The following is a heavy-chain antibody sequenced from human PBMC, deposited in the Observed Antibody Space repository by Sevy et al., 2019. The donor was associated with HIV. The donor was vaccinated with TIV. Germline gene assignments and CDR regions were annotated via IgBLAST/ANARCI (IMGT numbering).Heavy chain of an antibody. CDR2: IIPIFGTA. D-gene: IGHD3-16*02. Sequence: ASVKVSCKASGGTFSSYAISWVRQAPGQGLEWMGGIIPIFGTANYAQKFQGRVTITADESTSTAYMELSSLRSEDTAVYYCARDPPYGDYVWGSYPRYFDLWGRGTLVTVSS. CDR1: GGTFSSYA. J-gene: IGHJ2*01. CDR3: ARDPPYGDYVWGSYPRYFDL. V-gene: IGHV1-69*13.